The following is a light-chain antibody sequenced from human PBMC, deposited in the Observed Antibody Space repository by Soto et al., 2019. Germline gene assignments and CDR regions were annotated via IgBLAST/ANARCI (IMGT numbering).Light chain of an antibody. CDR3: QQYNNWPPWT. CDR1: TGIRTD. CDR2: AAT. V-gene: IGKV1-17*01. Sequence: DIQLTQSPSFLSASVGDRVTITCRASTGIRTDLSWYQQKPGKVPKVLIYAATSLHSGVPSRFSGSGSGTDFTLTISSLQAEDFATYYCQQYNNWPPWTFGQGTKVDIK. J-gene: IGKJ1*01.